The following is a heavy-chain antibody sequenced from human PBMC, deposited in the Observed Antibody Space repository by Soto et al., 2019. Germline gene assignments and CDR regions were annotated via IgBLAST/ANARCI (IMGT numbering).Heavy chain of an antibody. Sequence: PGGSLRLSCAASGFTFTISTMNWVRQAPGKGLEWASAISGSAGSTYYTDSVKGRFTISRDNSKNTLYLQMNSLRAEDTAVYYCAKSPPVAAITVDFWGQGTRGTVS. V-gene: IGHV3-23*01. CDR1: GFTFTIST. D-gene: IGHD6-19*01. CDR2: ISGSAGST. J-gene: IGHJ4*02. CDR3: AKSPPVAAITVDF.